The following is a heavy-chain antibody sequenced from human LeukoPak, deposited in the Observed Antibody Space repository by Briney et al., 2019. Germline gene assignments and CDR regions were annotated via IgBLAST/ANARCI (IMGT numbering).Heavy chain of an antibody. CDR1: GGSISSSTYY. CDR3: ARDILATSIAAPYY. J-gene: IGHJ4*02. V-gene: IGHV4-39*07. D-gene: IGHD6-13*01. CDR2: IFYTGRN. Sequence: SETLSLTCTVSGGSISSSTYYWGWIRQPPEKGLEWIGSIFYTGRNYYNPSLKSRVTMSVDTSKNQFSLRLGSVNAADTAVYYCARDILATSIAAPYYWGQGTLVTVSS.